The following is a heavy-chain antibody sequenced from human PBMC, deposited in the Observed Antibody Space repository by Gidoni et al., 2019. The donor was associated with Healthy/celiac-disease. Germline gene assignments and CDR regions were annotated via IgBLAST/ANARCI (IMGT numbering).Heavy chain of an antibody. CDR1: GVPFRSYA. Sequence: EVQLLESGGGLVQPGGSLRLSCAASGVPFRSYAMSWVRQAPGTGLEWFSAISGSGGSKYYADSVKGRFTISRDNSKNTLYLQMNSLRAEDTAVYYCAKAAVVPAATVDDYWGQGTLVTVSS. V-gene: IGHV3-23*01. D-gene: IGHD2-2*01. J-gene: IGHJ4*02. CDR3: AKAAVVPAATVDDY. CDR2: ISGSGGSK.